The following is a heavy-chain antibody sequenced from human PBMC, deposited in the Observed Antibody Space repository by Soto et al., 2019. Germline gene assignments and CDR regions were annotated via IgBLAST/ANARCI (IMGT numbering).Heavy chain of an antibody. CDR2: IWYDGSNK. CDR1: GFTFSSYG. Sequence: ESGGGVVQPGRSLRLSCAASGFTFSSYGMHWVRQAPGKGLEWVAVIWYDGSNKYYADSVKGRFTISRDNSKNTLYLQMNSLRAEDTAVYYCARGEGSSSSLDYWGQGTLVTVSS. D-gene: IGHD6-6*01. V-gene: IGHV3-33*01. J-gene: IGHJ4*02. CDR3: ARGEGSSSSLDY.